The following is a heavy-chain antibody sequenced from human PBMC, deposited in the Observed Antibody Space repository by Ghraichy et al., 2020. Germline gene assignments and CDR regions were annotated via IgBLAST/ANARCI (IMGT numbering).Heavy chain of an antibody. CDR2: VRSKTDGGTT. CDR3: TSEVD. J-gene: IGHJ4*02. Sequence: GESLNISCAASGFTFSNAWMSWVRQAPGKGLEWVGRVRSKTDGGTTEYGAPVKGRFTISRDDSKNTLDLQMNSLKTEDTAVYYCTSEVDWGQGTLVTVSS. D-gene: IGHD2-15*01. V-gene: IGHV3-15*01. CDR1: GFTFSNAW.